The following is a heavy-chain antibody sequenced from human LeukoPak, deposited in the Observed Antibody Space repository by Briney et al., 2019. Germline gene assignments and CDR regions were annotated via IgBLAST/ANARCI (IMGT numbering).Heavy chain of an antibody. Sequence: GGSLKISCKGSGYSFTSYWIGWVRQMPGKGLEWMGIIYPGDSDTRYSPSFQGQVTISADKSISTAYLQWSSLKASDTAMYYCARQAETYYYDSSGYDAFDIWGQGTMVTVSS. J-gene: IGHJ3*02. V-gene: IGHV5-51*01. CDR2: IYPGDSDT. CDR1: GYSFTSYW. D-gene: IGHD3-22*01. CDR3: ARQAETYYYDSSGYDAFDI.